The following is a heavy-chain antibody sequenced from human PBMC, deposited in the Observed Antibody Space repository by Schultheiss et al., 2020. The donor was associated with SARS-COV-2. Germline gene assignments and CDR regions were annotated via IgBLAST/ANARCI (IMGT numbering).Heavy chain of an antibody. V-gene: IGHV3-30*01. CDR2: ISYDGSNK. D-gene: IGHD6-25*01. J-gene: IGHJ6*03. CDR3: ARVLRAATDYYYYYMDV. Sequence: GGSLRLSCAASGFTFSSYAMHWVRQAPGKGLEWVAVISYDGSNKYYADSVKGRFTISRDNSKNTLYLQMNSLRAEDTAVYYCARVLRAATDYYYYYMDVWGKGTTVTVSS. CDR1: GFTFSSYA.